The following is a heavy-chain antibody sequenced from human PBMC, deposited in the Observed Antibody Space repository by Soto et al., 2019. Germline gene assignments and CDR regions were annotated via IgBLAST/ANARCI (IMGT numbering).Heavy chain of an antibody. CDR2: IYFSGST. CDR1: GVSITNTIYY. V-gene: IGHV4-39*01. CDR3: ARHGSY. J-gene: IGHJ4*02. Sequence: QLQLQESGPGLVKPSETLSLTCTVSGVSITNTIYYWGWIRQPPGKGLEWIGTIYFSGSTFYNPSLKSRLTISVDTSKNQFSLRLSSVTAADTAVYYCARHGSYWGQGTLVAVPS.